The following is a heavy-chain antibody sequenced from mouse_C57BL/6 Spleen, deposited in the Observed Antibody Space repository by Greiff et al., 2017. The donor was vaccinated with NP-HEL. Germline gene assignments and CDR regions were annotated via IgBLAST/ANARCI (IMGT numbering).Heavy chain of an antibody. D-gene: IGHD1-1*01. CDR2: IDPSDSYT. CDR1: GYTFTSYW. J-gene: IGHJ4*01. CDR3: ARRPYYYGSNGGAMDS. V-gene: IGHV1-69*01. Sequence: VQLQQSGAELVMPGASVKLSCKASGYTFTSYWMHWVKQRPGQGLEWIGEIDPSDSYTNYNQKFKGKSTLTVDKSSSTAYMQLSSLTSEDSAVYYCARRPYYYGSNGGAMDSWGQGTSVTVSS.